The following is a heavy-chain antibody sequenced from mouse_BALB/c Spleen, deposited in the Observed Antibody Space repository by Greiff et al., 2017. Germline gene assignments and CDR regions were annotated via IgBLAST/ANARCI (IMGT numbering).Heavy chain of an antibody. Sequence: EVMLVESGGGLVQPGGSRKLSCAASGFTFSSFGMHWVRQAPEKGLEWVAYISSGSSTIYYADTVKGRFTISRDNPKNTLFLQMTSLRSEDTAMYYCARDYGSSFTRYFDYWGQGTTLTVSS. CDR2: ISSGSSTI. V-gene: IGHV5-17*02. J-gene: IGHJ2*01. D-gene: IGHD1-1*01. CDR3: ARDYGSSFTRYFDY. CDR1: GFTFSSFG.